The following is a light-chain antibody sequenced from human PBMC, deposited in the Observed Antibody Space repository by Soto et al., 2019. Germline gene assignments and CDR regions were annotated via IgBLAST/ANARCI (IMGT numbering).Light chain of an antibody. Sequence: EMLLTQSPGTLSSSPGESATLSCRASQSLDSNYLAWYQQKPGQAPVLLIYGGSSRVTGIPDRFTGVGSVTDFTLVINRLEPEDFAIHFCQQYGTSTLPTFGRVTKLEIK. CDR3: QQYGTSTLPT. CDR1: QSLDSNY. J-gene: IGKJ2*01. CDR2: GGS. V-gene: IGKV3-20*01.